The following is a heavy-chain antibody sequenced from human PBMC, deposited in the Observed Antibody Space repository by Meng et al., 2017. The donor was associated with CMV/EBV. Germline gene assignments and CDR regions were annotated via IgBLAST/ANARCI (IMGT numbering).Heavy chain of an antibody. V-gene: IGHV3-53*01. CDR2: IYASGTA. D-gene: IGHD1-26*01. CDR1: GFTVSSSY. J-gene: IGHJ4*02. Sequence: SCAASGFTVSSSYMNWVRQAPGKGPEWVSIIYASGTAYYADSVKGRFTISRDNLKNTLYLQMDSLRAEDTAVYYCARDRGELMYYFDYWDQGTLVTVSS. CDR3: ARDRGELMYYFDY.